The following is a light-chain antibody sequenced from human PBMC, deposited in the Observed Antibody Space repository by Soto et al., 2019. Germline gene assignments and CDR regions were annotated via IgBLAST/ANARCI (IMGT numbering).Light chain of an antibody. Sequence: QSARTQPTSGSGSPGQSITISCTGTSSDVGSYNLVSWYQQHPGKAPKPMIYEVSKRPSGVSNRFSGSKSGNTASLTISGLQAEDEADYYCCSYAGSSTFYVFGTGTKVTVL. CDR3: CSYAGSSTFYV. CDR2: EVS. V-gene: IGLV2-23*02. J-gene: IGLJ1*01. CDR1: SSDVGSYNL.